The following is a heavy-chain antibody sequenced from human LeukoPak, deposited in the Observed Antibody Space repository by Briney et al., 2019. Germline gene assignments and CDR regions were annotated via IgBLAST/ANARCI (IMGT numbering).Heavy chain of an antibody. V-gene: IGHV3-30*02. J-gene: IGHJ4*02. CDR1: GFTFSSYG. D-gene: IGHD3-22*01. CDR2: IRYDGSNK. Sequence: GSLRLSCAASGFTFSSYGMHWVRQAPGKGLEWVAFIRYDGSNKYYADSVKGRFTISRDNSKNTLYLQMNSLRAEDTAVYYCARKTDSGGQGDYWGPGTLVTVSS. CDR3: ARKTDSGGQGDY.